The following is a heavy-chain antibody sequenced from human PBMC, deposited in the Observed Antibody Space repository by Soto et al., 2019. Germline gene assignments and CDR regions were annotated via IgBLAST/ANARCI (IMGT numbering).Heavy chain of an antibody. V-gene: IGHV4-30-2*01. J-gene: IGHJ6*02. CDR3: ASGGWRGPDYYHALDV. D-gene: IGHD3-3*01. Sequence: QLQLQESGSGLVKPSQTLSLTCAVSGGSVSSGDYSWTWIRQPAGKGLEWIGYVSHIGSTYYNPSLKTRVPVSLDKSKNQFPPERPLAPAAGSAVDFCASGGWRGPDYYHALDVWGHGTTVTVSS. CDR1: GGSVSSGDYS. CDR2: VSHIGST.